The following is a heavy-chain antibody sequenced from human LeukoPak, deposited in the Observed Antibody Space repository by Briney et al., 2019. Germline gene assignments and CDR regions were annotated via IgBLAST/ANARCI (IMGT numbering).Heavy chain of an antibody. V-gene: IGHV3-33*01. J-gene: IGHJ4*02. CDR3: ARDEGAAVTLDGYFDY. D-gene: IGHD4-17*01. CDR1: GFTFSSYG. CDR2: TWYDGGTK. Sequence: GGSLRLSCAASGFTFSSYGMHWVRQAPGKGLEWVAVTWYDGGTKYYADSVKGRFTISRDNPKNTLYLQMNNLRVEDTALYYCARDEGAAVTLDGYFDYWGQGTLVTVSP.